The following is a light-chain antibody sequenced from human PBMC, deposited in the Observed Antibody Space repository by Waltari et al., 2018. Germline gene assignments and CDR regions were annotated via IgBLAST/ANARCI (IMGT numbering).Light chain of an antibody. CDR2: EVS. V-gene: IGLV2-8*01. Sequence: QSALTPPPSASGSPGQSVTISCTGTSSDIGGYNYVSWYHHHPGKVPRLMIYEVSKRPSGVPDRFLGSKAGNTASLTVSGLQAEDEADYYCSAYAGSNNFVVFGGGTKLTVL. CDR1: SSDIGGYNY. J-gene: IGLJ2*01. CDR3: SAYAGSNNFVV.